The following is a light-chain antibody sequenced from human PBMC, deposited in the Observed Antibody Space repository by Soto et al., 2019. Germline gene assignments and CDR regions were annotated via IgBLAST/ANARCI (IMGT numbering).Light chain of an antibody. CDR2: DAS. Sequence: DIQMTQSPSTLSASIGDRVTITCRASQRISSWLAWYQQKPGKAPKLLIYDASSLESGVPSRFSGSGSGTEFTLTISSLQPDDFATYYCQQYNSYWTLGQGTKVDI. CDR1: QRISSW. CDR3: QQYNSYWT. V-gene: IGKV1-5*01. J-gene: IGKJ1*01.